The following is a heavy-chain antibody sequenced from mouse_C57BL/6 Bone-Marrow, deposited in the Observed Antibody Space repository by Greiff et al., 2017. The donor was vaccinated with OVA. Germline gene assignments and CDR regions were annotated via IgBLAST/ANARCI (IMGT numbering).Heavy chain of an antibody. CDR1: GFTFSSYG. J-gene: IGHJ2*01. V-gene: IGHV5-6*02. Sequence: EVKLMESGGDLVKPGGSLKLSCAASGFTFSSYGMSWVRQTPDKRLEWVATISSGGSYTYYPDSVKGRFTISRDNAKNTLYLQMSSLKSEDTAMYYCARREPLRRYFDYWGQGTTLTVSS. CDR2: ISSGGSYT. CDR3: ARREPLRRYFDY. D-gene: IGHD6-1*01.